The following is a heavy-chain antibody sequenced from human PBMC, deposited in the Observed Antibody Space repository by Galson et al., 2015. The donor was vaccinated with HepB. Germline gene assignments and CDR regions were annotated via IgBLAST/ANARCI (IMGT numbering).Heavy chain of an antibody. Sequence: SLRLSCAASGFTFNTYSMNWVRQAPGKGLEWVSSISSSSSYMNYADSVKGRFTISRDDAKQSLYLQMNSLRVEDTGVYYCTCDPPNYFWRSSDYWGQGTLVTVSS. CDR3: TCDPPNYFWRSSDY. CDR1: GFTFNTYS. J-gene: IGHJ4*02. CDR2: ISSSSSYM. D-gene: IGHD2/OR15-2a*01. V-gene: IGHV3-21*01.